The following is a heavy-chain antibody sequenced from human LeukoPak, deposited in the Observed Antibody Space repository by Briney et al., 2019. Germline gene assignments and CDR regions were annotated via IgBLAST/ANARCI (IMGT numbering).Heavy chain of an antibody. D-gene: IGHD5-12*01. Sequence: GGSLRLSCAASGFTFSSYAMSWVRQAPGKGLEWVSAISGSGGSTYYADSVKGRFTISRDNSKNTPYLQMNSLRAEDTAVYYCAKVRGYDWGFDYWGQGTLVTVSS. CDR3: AKVRGYDWGFDY. CDR1: GFTFSSYA. J-gene: IGHJ4*02. CDR2: ISGSGGST. V-gene: IGHV3-23*01.